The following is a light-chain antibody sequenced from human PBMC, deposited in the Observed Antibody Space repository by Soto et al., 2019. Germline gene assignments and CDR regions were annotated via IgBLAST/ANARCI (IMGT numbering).Light chain of an antibody. CDR1: QSVSSY. J-gene: IGKJ5*01. V-gene: IGKV3-11*01. CDR3: QQRSNWPQVT. Sequence: EIVLTQSPATLSLSPGERATLSCMASQSVSSYLAWYQQKPGQPPRLLIYDASNKAAGIPARFSGSGSGTGFTLTISSLEPEDFAVYYCQQRSNWPQVTFGQGTRLEIK. CDR2: DAS.